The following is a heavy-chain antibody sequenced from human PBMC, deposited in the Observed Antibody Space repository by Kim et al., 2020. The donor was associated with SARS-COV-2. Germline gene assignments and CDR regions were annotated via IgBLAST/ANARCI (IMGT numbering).Heavy chain of an antibody. CDR2: IKEDGSEK. V-gene: IGHV3-7*01. CDR3: GGDYSD. D-gene: IGHD6-13*01. J-gene: IGHJ4*02. CDR1: RFIFSNYW. Sequence: GGSLRLSCAASRFIFSNYWMSWVRQAPGKGLEWVGNIKEDGSEKYYGDSVEGRFTISRDNAENSLYLQMNSLGAEETAVYYCGGDYSDWGQGTLVTVSS.